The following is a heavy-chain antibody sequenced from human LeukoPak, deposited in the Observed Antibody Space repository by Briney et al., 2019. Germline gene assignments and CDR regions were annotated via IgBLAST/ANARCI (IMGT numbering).Heavy chain of an antibody. Sequence: SETLSLTCAVYGGSFSGYYWSWLRQPPGKGLEWIGEINHSGSTNYNPSLKSRVTISVDTSKNQFSLKLSSVAAADTAVYYCARPPGCSSTSCYGDWYFDLWGRGTLVTVSS. CDR3: ARPPGCSSTSCYGDWYFDL. J-gene: IGHJ2*01. CDR2: INHSGST. V-gene: IGHV4-34*01. D-gene: IGHD2-2*01. CDR1: GGSFSGYY.